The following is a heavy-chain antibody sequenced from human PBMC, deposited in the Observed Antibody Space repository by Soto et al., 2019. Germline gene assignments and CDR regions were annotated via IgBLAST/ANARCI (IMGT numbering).Heavy chain of an antibody. Sequence: GGSLRLSCAASGFTFSSYGMHWVRQAPGKGQEWVAIISYNGSNKYYADSVKGRFTISRDNSKNTLYLQMNSLRAEDSAVYYCAKDWGYYYDSSGYLAPYWGQGTLVTVSS. CDR2: ISYNGSNK. D-gene: IGHD3-22*01. CDR1: GFTFSSYG. V-gene: IGHV3-30*18. J-gene: IGHJ4*02. CDR3: AKDWGYYYDSSGYLAPY.